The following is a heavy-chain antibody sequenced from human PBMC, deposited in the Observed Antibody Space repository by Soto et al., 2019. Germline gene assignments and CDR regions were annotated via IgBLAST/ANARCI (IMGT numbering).Heavy chain of an antibody. CDR2: IYYNGST. D-gene: IGHD3-22*01. V-gene: IGHV4-30-4*01. Sequence: SETLSLTCTASGSPMTSDGFYWSWIRQPPGKGLEWIGYIYYNGSTFYNPSLKSRVATSVDTSRKQFSLKLNSVTAADTAVYYCARGRGYYYGRRGYYFDYWGQGALVTVSS. J-gene: IGHJ4*02. CDR1: GSPMTSDGFY. CDR3: ARGRGYYYGRRGYYFDY.